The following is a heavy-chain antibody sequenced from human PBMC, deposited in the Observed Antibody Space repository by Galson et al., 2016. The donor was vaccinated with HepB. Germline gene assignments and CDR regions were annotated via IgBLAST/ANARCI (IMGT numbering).Heavy chain of an antibody. CDR3: ARGDWGTKGIRNFYYGMDV. V-gene: IGHV3-30*04. CDR1: GFPFSGYA. J-gene: IGHJ6*02. Sequence: SLRLSCAASGFPFSGYAMHWVRQAPGKGLEWVAVISHDGSNKDYADSVKGRLTVSRDNSKNRLYLQVDSLRAEDTAMDYCARGDWGTKGIRNFYYGMDVWGQGTTVTVSS. D-gene: IGHD1-1*01. CDR2: ISHDGSNK.